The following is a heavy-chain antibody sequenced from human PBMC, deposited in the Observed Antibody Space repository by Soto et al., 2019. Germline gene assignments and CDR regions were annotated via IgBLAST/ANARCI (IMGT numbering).Heavy chain of an antibody. Sequence: SETLSLTCTVSGGSISSGDYYWSWIRQPPGKGLEWIGEINHSGSTNYNPSLKSRVTISVDTSKNQFSLKLSSVTAADTAVYYCARGRVVGGPAAIEGPAGYYYMDVWGKGTTVTVSS. CDR3: ARGRVVGGPAAIEGPAGYYYMDV. CDR2: INHSGST. V-gene: IGHV4-39*07. D-gene: IGHD2-2*01. CDR1: GGSISSGDYY. J-gene: IGHJ6*03.